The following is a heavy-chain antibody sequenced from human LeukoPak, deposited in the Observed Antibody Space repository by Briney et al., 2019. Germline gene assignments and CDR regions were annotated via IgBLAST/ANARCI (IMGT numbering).Heavy chain of an antibody. CDR3: ARASFGVVRGVRYYYYMDV. CDR2: IIPIFGTA. Sequence: SVRVSCKASGGTFSSYAISWVRQAPGQGLEWMGGIIPIFGTANYAQKFQGRVTITADESTSTAYMELGSLRSEDTAVYYCARASFGVVRGVRYYYYMDVWGKGITVTISS. CDR1: GGTFSSYA. J-gene: IGHJ6*03. D-gene: IGHD3-10*01. V-gene: IGHV1-69*13.